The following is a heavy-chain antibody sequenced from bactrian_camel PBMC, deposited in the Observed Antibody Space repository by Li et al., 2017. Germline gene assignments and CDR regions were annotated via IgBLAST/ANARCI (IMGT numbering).Heavy chain of an antibody. Sequence: VQLVESGGGSVQAGGSLTLSCAASGPTYSSLCIAWFRQAPGKEREGVAVFASIGRDSTTLYADSVKGRFTISRDKAKRAVNLQMNNVQPEDTAMYYCAARWASEDRWNFAGIYDYWGQGTQVTV. V-gene: IGHV3-3*01. CDR1: GPTYSSLC. J-gene: IGHJ4*01. CDR3: AARWASEDRWNFAGIYDY. CDR2: SIGRDSTT. D-gene: IGHD5*01.